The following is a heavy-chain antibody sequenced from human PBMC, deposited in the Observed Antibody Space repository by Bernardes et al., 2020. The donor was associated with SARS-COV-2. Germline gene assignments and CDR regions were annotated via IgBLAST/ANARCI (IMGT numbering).Heavy chain of an antibody. CDR2: ISAQNGKT. Sequence: ASVKVSCKASGYTFYTYGISWVRQAPGQGLEWMGWISAQNGKTHFGQNFQGRVTMTTDMSTSTAHLEVRSLRPDDTAVYYCARDSHAYCSPMACPHPEIWGQGTLVTVSS. CDR3: ARDSHAYCSPMACPHPEI. J-gene: IGHJ4*02. V-gene: IGHV1-18*01. CDR1: GYTFYTYG. D-gene: IGHD2-15*01.